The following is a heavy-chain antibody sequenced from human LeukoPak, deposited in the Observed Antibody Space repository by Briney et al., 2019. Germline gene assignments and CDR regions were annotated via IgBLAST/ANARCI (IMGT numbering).Heavy chain of an antibody. V-gene: IGHV4-59*08. CDR1: GGSMSSNY. CDR3: ARHGGISSGAFDI. CDR2: IYYSGST. Sequence: SETLSLTCTVSGGSMSSNYSSWIRLPPGKGLEWIGYIYYSGSTDYNPSLKSRVSISVATSKNQFSLSLGSVTAADTAVYYCARHGGISSGAFDIWGQGTMVTVSS. D-gene: IGHD6-19*01. J-gene: IGHJ3*02.